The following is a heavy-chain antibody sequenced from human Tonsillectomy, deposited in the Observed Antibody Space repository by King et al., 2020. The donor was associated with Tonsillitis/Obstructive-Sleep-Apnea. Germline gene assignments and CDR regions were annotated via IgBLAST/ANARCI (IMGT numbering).Heavy chain of an antibody. CDR3: AKVFGLRDAFDI. CDR2: ISGIGGST. Sequence: VQLVESGGGLVQPGVSLRLSFAASGFTFSSYAMTCVRQAPGKGLYWVSAISGIGGSTYYADSVKVLLTISRDNSKNTLYLQMNSLRAEDTAVYYCAKVFGLRDAFDIWGQGTMVTVSS. J-gene: IGHJ3*02. V-gene: IGHV3-23*04. CDR1: GFTFSSYA. D-gene: IGHD3/OR15-3a*01.